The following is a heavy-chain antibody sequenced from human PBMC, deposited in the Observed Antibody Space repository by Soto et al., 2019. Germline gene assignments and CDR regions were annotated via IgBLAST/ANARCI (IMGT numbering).Heavy chain of an antibody. CDR1: GGSISSYY. Sequence: AETLSLTGTVSGGSISSYYWSWIRQPPGKGLEWIGYIYYSGSTNYNPSLKSRVTISVDTSKNQFSLKLSSVTAADTAVYYCARDREGSGWEYFDYWGQGTLVTVSS. V-gene: IGHV4-59*01. CDR2: IYYSGST. D-gene: IGHD6-19*01. J-gene: IGHJ4*02. CDR3: ARDREGSGWEYFDY.